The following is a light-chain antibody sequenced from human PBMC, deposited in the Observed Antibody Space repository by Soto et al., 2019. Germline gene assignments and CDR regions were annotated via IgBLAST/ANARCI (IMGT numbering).Light chain of an antibody. CDR1: NLGDKF. V-gene: IGLV3-1*01. Sequence: SYELTQPPSVSVSPGQTASITCSGDNLGDKFPCWYQQRPGQSPLLLIYHGNKRPSGIPERFSGSNSGNTATLTISGTQAMDEADYFCQAWDSGSALFGGGTKLTVL. J-gene: IGLJ2*01. CDR2: HGN. CDR3: QAWDSGSAL.